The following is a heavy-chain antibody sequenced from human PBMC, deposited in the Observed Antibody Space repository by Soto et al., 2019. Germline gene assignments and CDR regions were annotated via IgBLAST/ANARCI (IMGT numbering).Heavy chain of an antibody. D-gene: IGHD6-13*01. CDR1: GGSISTSNW. J-gene: IGHJ4*02. V-gene: IGHV4-4*02. CDR2: VYRTGST. Sequence: QVQLQESGPGLVKPSGTLSLTCAVSGGSISTSNWWSWVRQPPGKGLEWIGEVYRTGSTNYNPSLESRLTISVDKSKNQFSLKLTSVTAADTAVYYCARARATIAAAAIFDCWGQGTLVTASS. CDR3: ARARATIAAAAIFDC.